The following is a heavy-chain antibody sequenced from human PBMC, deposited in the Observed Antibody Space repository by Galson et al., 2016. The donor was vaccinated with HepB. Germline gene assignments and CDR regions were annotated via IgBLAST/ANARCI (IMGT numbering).Heavy chain of an antibody. D-gene: IGHD3-3*01. CDR1: GFTFSSYA. CDR2: IGDSGGST. V-gene: IGHV3-23*01. J-gene: IGHJ4*02. Sequence: SLRLSCAASGFTFSSYAMSWVRQAPGKGLEWVSTIGDSGGSTYSADSVKGRFTISRDNSKNTLYLQMKSLRAEDTAIYYCAKGPDFWSGYYHFDYWGQGTLVTVSS. CDR3: AKGPDFWSGYYHFDY.